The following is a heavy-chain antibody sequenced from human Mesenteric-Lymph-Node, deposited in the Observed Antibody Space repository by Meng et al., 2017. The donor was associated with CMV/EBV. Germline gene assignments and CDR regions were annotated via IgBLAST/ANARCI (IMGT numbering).Heavy chain of an antibody. CDR2: TKNKANSYTT. CDR1: GFTLSDHY. J-gene: IGHJ4*02. CDR3: ASFPITADEFDC. Sequence: SGFTLSDHYIEWVRQAPGKGLEWVGHTKNKANSYTTEYAASVKGRFTISRDDSKNSVYLQMNSLRTEDTAVYYCASFPITADEFDCWGQGTLVTVSS. V-gene: IGHV3-72*01. D-gene: IGHD6-6*01.